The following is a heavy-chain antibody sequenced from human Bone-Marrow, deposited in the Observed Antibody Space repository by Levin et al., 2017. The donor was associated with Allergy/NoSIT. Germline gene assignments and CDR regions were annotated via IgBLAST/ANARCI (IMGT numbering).Heavy chain of an antibody. CDR1: GLTFSDHY. Sequence: GGSLRLSCVASGLTFSDHYMDWVRQAPGKGLDWVGRIRRKVNGSTTQYAASVNCRFTISRDDSKNSLYLQMNNVKAEDTSVYSCVKVDDRSGYSFDYWGQGTLVTVSS. D-gene: IGHD3-22*01. V-gene: IGHV3-72*01. CDR2: IRRKVNGSTT. J-gene: IGHJ4*02. CDR3: VKVDDRSGYSFDY.